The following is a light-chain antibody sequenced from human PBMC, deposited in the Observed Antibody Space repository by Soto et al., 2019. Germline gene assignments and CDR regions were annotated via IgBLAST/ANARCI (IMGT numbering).Light chain of an antibody. V-gene: IGKV1-5*01. CDR2: DDS. CDR3: QQFHSYSLT. Sequence: DIQMTQSPSTLSAYVGDRVTITCRASQSINRWLAWYQQKPGKAPKLLIYDDSTLQSGVPSRFSGSGSGTQFTLTLSSLQPDDFATYYCQQFHSYSLTFGGGTKVEIK. CDR1: QSINRW. J-gene: IGKJ4*01.